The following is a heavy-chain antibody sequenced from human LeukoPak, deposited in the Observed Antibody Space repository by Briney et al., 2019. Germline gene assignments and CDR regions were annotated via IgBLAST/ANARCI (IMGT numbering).Heavy chain of an antibody. Sequence: ASVKVSCKASGYTFTGYYMHWVRQAPGQGLEWMGRINPNSGGTNYAQKIQGRVTMTRDTSISTAYMELSRLRSDDTAVYYCARDIVVVVAATDGFDYWGQGTLVTVSS. D-gene: IGHD2-15*01. J-gene: IGHJ4*02. CDR2: INPNSGGT. CDR1: GYTFTGYY. V-gene: IGHV1-2*06. CDR3: ARDIVVVVAATDGFDY.